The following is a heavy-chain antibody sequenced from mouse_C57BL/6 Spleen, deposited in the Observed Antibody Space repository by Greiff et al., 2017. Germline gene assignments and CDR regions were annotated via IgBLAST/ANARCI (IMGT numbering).Heavy chain of an antibody. V-gene: IGHV1-15*01. CDR3: TRGNGNYRFAY. CDR2: IDPETGGT. D-gene: IGHD2-1*01. Sequence: VHLVESGAELVRPGASVTLSCKASGYTFTDYEMHWVKQTPVHGLEWIGAIDPETGGTAYNQKFKGKAILTADKSSSTAYMELRSLTSEDSAVYYCTRGNGNYRFAYWGQGTLVTVSA. CDR1: GYTFTDYE. J-gene: IGHJ3*01.